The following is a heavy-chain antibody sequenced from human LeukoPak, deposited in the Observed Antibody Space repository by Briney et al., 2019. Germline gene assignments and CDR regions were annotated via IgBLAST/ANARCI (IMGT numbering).Heavy chain of an antibody. Sequence: SGGSLRLSCAASGFTFSNSWMSWVRQAPGKGVEWVGRIKNKTDGGTTDYAARVKGKFTSERDESKNTLYLQMNSLETEDTAVYYCTADEWAWGQGTLVTVSS. CDR3: TADEWA. D-gene: IGHD1-26*01. J-gene: IGHJ5*02. V-gene: IGHV3-15*01. CDR2: IKNKTDGGTT. CDR1: GFTFSNSW.